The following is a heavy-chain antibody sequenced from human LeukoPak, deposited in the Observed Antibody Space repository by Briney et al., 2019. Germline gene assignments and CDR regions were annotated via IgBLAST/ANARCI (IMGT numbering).Heavy chain of an antibody. CDR3: ARVLSIAAAGTEVGDYYYYYMDV. Sequence: PSQTLSLTCTVSAGSISSGSYYWSWIRQPAGKGLEWIGRIYTSGSTNYNPSLKSRVTISVDTSKNQFSLKLSSVTAADTAVYYCARVLSIAAAGTEVGDYYYYYMDVWGKGTTVTVSS. V-gene: IGHV4-61*02. D-gene: IGHD6-13*01. CDR1: AGSISSGSYY. CDR2: IYTSGST. J-gene: IGHJ6*03.